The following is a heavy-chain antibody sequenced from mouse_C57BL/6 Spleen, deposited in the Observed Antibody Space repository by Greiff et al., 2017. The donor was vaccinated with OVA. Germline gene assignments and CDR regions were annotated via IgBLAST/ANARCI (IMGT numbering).Heavy chain of an antibody. CDR3: AIITTPYWYFDV. V-gene: IGHV1-26*01. CDR1: GYTFTDYY. CDR2: INPNNGGT. Sequence: EVQLQQSGPELVKPGASVKISCKASGYTFTDYYMNWVKQSHGKSLEWIGDINPNNGGTSYNQKFKGKATLTVDKSSSTAYMELRSLTSEDSAVYYCAIITTPYWYFDVWGTGTTVTVSS. J-gene: IGHJ1*03. D-gene: IGHD1-1*01.